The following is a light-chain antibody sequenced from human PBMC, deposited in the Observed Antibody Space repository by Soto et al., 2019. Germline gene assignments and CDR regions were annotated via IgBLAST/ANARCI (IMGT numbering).Light chain of an antibody. J-gene: IGLJ3*02. CDR3: LLSYSGPRV. Sequence: QAVVTQEPSLTVSPGGTVTLTCGSSTGAVTTAHYPYWFQQKPGQAPRTLIYDTSNKHSWTPVRFSGSLLGDKAALTLSGAQPEDEAEYYCLLSYSGPRVFGGGTKLTVL. CDR2: DTS. CDR1: TGAVTTAHY. V-gene: IGLV7-46*01.